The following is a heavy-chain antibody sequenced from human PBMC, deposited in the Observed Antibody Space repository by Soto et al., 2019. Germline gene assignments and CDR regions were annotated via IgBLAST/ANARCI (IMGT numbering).Heavy chain of an antibody. D-gene: IGHD3-16*01. Sequence: SETLSLTCTVSGGSISSYYWSWIRQPPGKGLEWIGYIYYSGSTNYSPSLKSRVTISVDTSKNQFSLKLSSVTAADTAVYYCGGSTNPLGSGAVNYWGQGTLVTVSS. CDR1: GGSISSYY. CDR3: GGSTNPLGSGAVNY. V-gene: IGHV4-59*01. J-gene: IGHJ4*02. CDR2: IYYSGST.